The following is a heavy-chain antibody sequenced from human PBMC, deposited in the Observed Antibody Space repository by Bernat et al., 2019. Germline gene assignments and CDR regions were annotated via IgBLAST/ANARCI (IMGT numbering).Heavy chain of an antibody. CDR1: GGSISSGGYY. CDR3: ARQQGVAAAY. Sequence: QVQLQESGPGLVKPSQTLSLTCTVSGGSISSGGYYWSWIRQHPGKGLEWIGYIHYSGNTYYNPSLKSRVSTSVDTSKNQFSLKLSSVTAADTAVYYCARQQGVAAAYWGQGTLVTVSS. J-gene: IGHJ4*02. V-gene: IGHV4-31*03. D-gene: IGHD6-19*01. CDR2: IHYSGNT.